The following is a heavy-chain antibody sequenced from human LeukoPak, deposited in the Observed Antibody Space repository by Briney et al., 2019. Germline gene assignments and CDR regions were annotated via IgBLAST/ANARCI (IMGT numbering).Heavy chain of an antibody. D-gene: IGHD6-19*01. J-gene: IGHJ5*02. CDR1: GFTFSNYW. Sequence: GGSLRLSCAASGFTFSNYWMHWVRQAPGKGLVWVSRMNSDGSSTSYADSVKGRFTISRDNAKNTLYLQMNSLRAEDTAVYYCARALAVAGTGGFDPWGQGTLVTVTS. CDR3: ARALAVAGTGGFDP. CDR2: MNSDGSST. V-gene: IGHV3-74*01.